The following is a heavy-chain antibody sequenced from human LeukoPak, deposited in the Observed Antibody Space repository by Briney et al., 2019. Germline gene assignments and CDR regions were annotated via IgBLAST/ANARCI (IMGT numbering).Heavy chain of an antibody. V-gene: IGHV1-8*03. CDR2: MNPNSGNT. Sequence: ASVKVSCKTSGYTFTNFDINWVRQASGHGLEWMGWMNPNSGNTGYAQKFQGRVTITRNTSISTAYMELSSLRSEDTAVYYCARAPSWNYNRYYYYYVDVWGRGTTVTVS. CDR1: GYTFTNFD. CDR3: ARAPSWNYNRYYYYYVDV. D-gene: IGHD1-7*01. J-gene: IGHJ6*03.